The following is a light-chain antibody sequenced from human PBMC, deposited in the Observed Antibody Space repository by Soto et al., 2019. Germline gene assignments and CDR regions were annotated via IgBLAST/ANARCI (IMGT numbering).Light chain of an antibody. CDR2: GAS. Sequence: EIVLTQSPGTLSLSPGERATLSCRASQSVSSSYLAWYKQKPGQAPRLLIYGASSRAAGIPDRFSGSGSGTDFSLTISRLEPEDFAVYYCQHYGSSPLFTFGPGTKVDI. V-gene: IGKV3-20*01. J-gene: IGKJ3*01. CDR3: QHYGSSPLFT. CDR1: QSVSSSY.